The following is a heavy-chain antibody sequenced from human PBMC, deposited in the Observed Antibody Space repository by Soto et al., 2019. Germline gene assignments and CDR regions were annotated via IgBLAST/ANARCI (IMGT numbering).Heavy chain of an antibody. D-gene: IGHD6-13*01. CDR1: GFTFSSYE. CDR2: IISSGSTI. Sequence: PGGSLRLSCAASGFTFSSYEMNWVRQAPGKGLEWVSYIISSGSTIYQADSVKGRFTISRDDAKSSLSLQMNSLRAEDTAVYYCARGLRSSGYAMDVWGQGTTVTVSS. V-gene: IGHV3-48*03. J-gene: IGHJ6*02. CDR3: ARGLRSSGYAMDV.